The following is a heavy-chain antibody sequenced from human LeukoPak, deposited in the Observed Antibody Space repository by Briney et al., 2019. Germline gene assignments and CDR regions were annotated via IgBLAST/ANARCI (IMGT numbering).Heavy chain of an antibody. CDR2: IHPDGRIT. CDR3: APQQAYSPYNWFDP. D-gene: IGHD5-12*01. CDR1: GFTISNFW. J-gene: IGHJ5*02. Sequence: GSLRLSCVGSGFTISNFWVHLVRQAPGKGLMLVSRIHPDGRITTYADSVKGRFTISRDNAKNTLYLQMNSLRAEDTAVYYCAPQQAYSPYNWFDPWGQGTLVTVSS. V-gene: IGHV3-74*03.